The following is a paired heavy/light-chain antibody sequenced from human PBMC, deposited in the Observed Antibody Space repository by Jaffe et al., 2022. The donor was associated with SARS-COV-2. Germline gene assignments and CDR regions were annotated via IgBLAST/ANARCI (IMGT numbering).Heavy chain of an antibody. CDR3: ARDRRFGSGSSYQKWVY. CDR1: GFTFSNFV. CDR2: ISYDGGKK. D-gene: IGHD3-10*01. Sequence: QVQLVESGGGVVQPGRSLRLSCAASGFTFSNFVMHWVRQAPGKGLEWVALISYDGGKKYYADSVKGRFTISRDNSRNTLYLQMNSLRTEDTAVYYCARDRRFGSGSSYQKWVYWGQGTLVTVSS. V-gene: IGHV3-30*04. J-gene: IGHJ4*02.
Light chain of an antibody. CDR1: GASIASNF. J-gene: IGLJ3*02. Sequence: NFMLTQPHSVSGSPGKTMTISCTGSGASIASNFVQWYQQRPGSAPTTVIYEDNQRPSGVPDRFSASVDSSSNSASLTISGLKTEDEADYYCQSYDSNDNWVFGGGTKLTVL. V-gene: IGLV6-57*02. CDR2: EDN. CDR3: QSYDSNDNWV.